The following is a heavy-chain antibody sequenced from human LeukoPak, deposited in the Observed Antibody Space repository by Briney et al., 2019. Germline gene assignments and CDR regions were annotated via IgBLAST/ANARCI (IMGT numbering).Heavy chain of an antibody. CDR2: IIPIFGTA. Sequence: SVKVSCKASGYTFTSYGISWVRQAPGQGLEWMGGIIPIFGTANYAQKFQGRVTITADKSTSTAYMELSSLRSEDTAVYYCARAHAGSPGGHYFDYWGQGTPVTVSS. D-gene: IGHD1-26*01. CDR3: ARAHAGSPGGHYFDY. J-gene: IGHJ4*02. V-gene: IGHV1-69*06. CDR1: GYTFTSYG.